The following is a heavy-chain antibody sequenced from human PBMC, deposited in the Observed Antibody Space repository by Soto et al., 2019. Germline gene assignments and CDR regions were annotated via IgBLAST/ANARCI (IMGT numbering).Heavy chain of an antibody. Sequence: GGSLRVSCAAAGFTFSSYAMHWVRQAPGKGLEWVAVISYDGSNKYYADSVKGRFTISRDNSKNTLYLQMNSLRAEDTAVYYCARVGSSTSFYYYYGMDVWGQGTTVTVSS. CDR1: GFTFSSYA. D-gene: IGHD2-2*01. CDR2: ISYDGSNK. CDR3: ARVGSSTSFYYYYGMDV. J-gene: IGHJ6*02. V-gene: IGHV3-30-3*01.